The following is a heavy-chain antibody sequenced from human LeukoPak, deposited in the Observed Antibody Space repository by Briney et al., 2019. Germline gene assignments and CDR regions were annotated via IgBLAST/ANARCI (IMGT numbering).Heavy chain of an antibody. CDR1: GXSFTSYC. D-gene: IGHD3-22*01. V-gene: IGHV5-10-1*01. Sequence: GESLKISLKGSGXSFTSYCISWVRQMPGKGLEWMGRIDPSDSYTNYSPSFQGHVTISADKSISTAYLQWSSLKASDTAMYYCARQGPPYDSSGYYQGVVDYWGQGTLVTVSS. CDR2: IDPSDSYT. J-gene: IGHJ4*02. CDR3: ARQGPPYDSSGYYQGVVDY.